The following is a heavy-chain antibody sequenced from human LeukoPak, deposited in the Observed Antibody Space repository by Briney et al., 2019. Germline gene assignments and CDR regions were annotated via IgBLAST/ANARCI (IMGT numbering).Heavy chain of an antibody. D-gene: IGHD6-19*01. Sequence: ASAKVSCKASGYPFTNYGISWVRQVPGQGLEWMGWISNYNGYTKYADKFQGRVTMTTGTSTTTAHMELRSLRSGDTAVYYCARDLGAAGWTSSGWFRTPDYWGQGTLVTVSS. CDR1: GYPFTNYG. CDR2: ISNYNGYT. V-gene: IGHV1-18*01. J-gene: IGHJ4*02. CDR3: ARDLGAAGWTSSGWFRTPDY.